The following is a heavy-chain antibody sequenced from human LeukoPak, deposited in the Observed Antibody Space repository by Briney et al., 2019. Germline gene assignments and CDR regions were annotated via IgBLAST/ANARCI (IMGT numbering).Heavy chain of an antibody. CDR3: ARAISGSFRTSYYFDY. Sequence: SETLSLTCAVYGGSFSGYYWSWIRQPPGKGLEWIGEINHSGSTNYNPSLKSRVTISVDASKNQFSLKLTSVTAADTAVYYCARAISGSFRTSYYFDYWGQGTLVTVSS. CDR2: INHSGST. CDR1: GGSFSGYY. D-gene: IGHD6-13*01. V-gene: IGHV4-34*01. J-gene: IGHJ4*02.